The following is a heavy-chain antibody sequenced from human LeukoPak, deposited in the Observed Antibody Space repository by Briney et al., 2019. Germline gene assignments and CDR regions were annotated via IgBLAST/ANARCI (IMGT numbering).Heavy chain of an antibody. CDR2: IIPIFGTA. Sequence: ASVKVSCKASGGTFSSYAISWVRQAPGQGLEWMGGIIPIFGTANYAQKFQGRVTITADESTSTAYMELSSLRSEDTAVYYCARVGDYVWGSYRYTLTPFDYWGQGTLVTVSS. CDR1: GGTFSSYA. J-gene: IGHJ4*02. CDR3: ARVGDYVWGSYRYTLTPFDY. D-gene: IGHD3-16*02. V-gene: IGHV1-69*13.